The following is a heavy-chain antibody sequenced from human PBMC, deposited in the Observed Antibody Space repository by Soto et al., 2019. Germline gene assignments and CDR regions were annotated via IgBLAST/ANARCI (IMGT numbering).Heavy chain of an antibody. J-gene: IGHJ4*02. CDR1: GFTFSSYA. Sequence: GGSLRLSCAASGFTFSSYAMSWVRQAPGKGLEWVSAISGSGGSTYYADSVKGRFTISRDNSKNTLYLQMNSLRAEDTAVYYCAKSKEIWWLRSTGAIDYWGQGTLVTVSS. V-gene: IGHV3-23*01. CDR2: ISGSGGST. CDR3: AKSKEIWWLRSTGAIDY. D-gene: IGHD5-12*01.